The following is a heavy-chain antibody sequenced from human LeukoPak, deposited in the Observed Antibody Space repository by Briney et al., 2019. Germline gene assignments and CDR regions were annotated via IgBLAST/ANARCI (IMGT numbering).Heavy chain of an antibody. CDR2: IIPILGIA. J-gene: IGHJ4*02. V-gene: IGHV1-69*04. CDR1: GGTFSSYA. D-gene: IGHD4-17*01. Sequence: SVKVSCKASGGTFSSYAISWVRQAPGQGLEWMGRIIPILGIANYAQKFQGRVTITADKSTSTAYMELSSLRSEDTAVYNCARDYDYGDYADDYWGQGTLVTVSS. CDR3: ARDYDYGDYADDY.